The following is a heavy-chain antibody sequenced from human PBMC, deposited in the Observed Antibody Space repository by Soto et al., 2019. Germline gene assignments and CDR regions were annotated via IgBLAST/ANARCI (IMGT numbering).Heavy chain of an antibody. CDR3: ESDMSTS. D-gene: IGHD3-16*01. CDR2: MNPNSGHT. CDR1: GYTFTSHD. J-gene: IGHJ5*02. V-gene: IGHV1-8*01. Sequence: QVQLVQSGAEVKKPGASVKVSCKASGYTFTSHDINWMRQATGQGLEWMGRMNPNSGHTNYAQKFQGRVTMTRDTSISTAYMEVTNLRSEDTAIYYGESDMSTSWGQGTLVTVSS.